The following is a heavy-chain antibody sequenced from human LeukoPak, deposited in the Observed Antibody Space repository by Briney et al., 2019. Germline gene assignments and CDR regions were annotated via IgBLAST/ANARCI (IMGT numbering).Heavy chain of an antibody. CDR2: IRYDGSNK. J-gene: IGHJ4*02. D-gene: IGHD3-22*01. CDR1: GFTFSSYG. V-gene: IGHV3-30*02. CDR3: AKPASSGYYLYFDY. Sequence: GGSLRLSCAASGFTFSSYGMHWVRQAPGKGLEWVAFIRYDGSNKYYADSVKGRFTISRDNSKNTLYLQMNSLRAEDTAVYYCAKPASSGYYLYFDYWGQGTLVTVSS.